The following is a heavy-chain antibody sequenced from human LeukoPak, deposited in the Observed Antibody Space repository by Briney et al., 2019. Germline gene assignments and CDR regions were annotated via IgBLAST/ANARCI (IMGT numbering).Heavy chain of an antibody. Sequence: GGSLRLSCAASGFTFSSSAMSWVRQVPGKGLEWVSGISSSGGSTNYADSVRGRFTISRDNSKNTLYVQMNSLRDEDTAVYYCAREVAADYDFWSGYSAWFDPWGQGTLVTVSS. CDR1: GFTFSSSA. J-gene: IGHJ5*02. D-gene: IGHD3-3*01. V-gene: IGHV3-23*01. CDR2: ISSSGGST. CDR3: AREVAADYDFWSGYSAWFDP.